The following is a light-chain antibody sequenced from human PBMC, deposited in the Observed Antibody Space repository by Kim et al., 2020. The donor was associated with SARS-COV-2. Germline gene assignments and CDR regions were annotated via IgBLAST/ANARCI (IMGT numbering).Light chain of an antibody. CDR2: RNN. CDR3: AAWDDSLSGWV. J-gene: IGLJ3*02. Sequence: SVLTQPPSASGTPGQRVTISCSGSSSNIGSNYVYWYQQLPGTAPKLLIYRNNQRPSGVPDRFSGSKSGTSASLAISGLRSEDEADYYCAAWDDSLSGWVFGGGTQLTV. V-gene: IGLV1-47*01. CDR1: SSNIGSNY.